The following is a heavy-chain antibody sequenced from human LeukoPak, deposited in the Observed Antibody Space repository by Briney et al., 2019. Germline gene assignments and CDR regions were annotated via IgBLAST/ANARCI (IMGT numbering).Heavy chain of an antibody. D-gene: IGHD3-3*01. J-gene: IGHJ6*03. Sequence: EASVKVSCKASGYTFTGYYMHWVRQAPGQGLEWMGWINPNSGGTNYAQKIQGRVTMTRDTSISTAYMELSRLRSDDTAVYYCARVRGFWSGYYTGDYYYYYMDVWGKGTTVTVSS. CDR2: INPNSGGT. CDR3: ARVRGFWSGYYTGDYYYYYMDV. CDR1: GYTFTGYY. V-gene: IGHV1-2*02.